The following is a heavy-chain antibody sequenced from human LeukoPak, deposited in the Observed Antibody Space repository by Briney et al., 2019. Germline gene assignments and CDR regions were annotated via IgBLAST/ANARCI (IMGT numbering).Heavy chain of an antibody. V-gene: IGHV5-51*01. D-gene: IGHD2-21*01. CDR2: IYPGDSDT. CDR1: GYSFTTYW. Sequence: GESLKISCKSSGYSFTTYWIAWVRQMPGKGLEWMGIIYPGDSDTRFSPSFQGQVTISADKSISTAYLQWTSLKASDSAMYYCARVLIRGDEIDYWGQGTLVTVSS. J-gene: IGHJ4*02. CDR3: ARVLIRGDEIDY.